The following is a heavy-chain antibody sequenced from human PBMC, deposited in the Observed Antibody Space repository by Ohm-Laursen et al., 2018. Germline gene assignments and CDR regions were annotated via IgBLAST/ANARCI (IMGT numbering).Heavy chain of an antibody. CDR1: GFSLSTSGVG. V-gene: IGHV2-5*02. Sequence: TQTLTLTRTFSGFSLSTSGVGVGWICQPPGKALEWLVVIFLDDGKRYSPSLRSRLAITKDTSKNQVVLTMTNMDPVDTATYYCAHRQEGYVSGWDQGVFDFWGQGTVVTVSS. D-gene: IGHD6-19*01. CDR3: AHRQEGYVSGWDQGVFDF. CDR2: IFLDDGK. J-gene: IGHJ3*01.